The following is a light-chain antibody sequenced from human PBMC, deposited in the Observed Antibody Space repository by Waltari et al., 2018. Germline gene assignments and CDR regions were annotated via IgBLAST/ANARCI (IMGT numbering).Light chain of an antibody. CDR1: QSGGTS. Sequence: DIVMTQSPATLPVSPGERATLSCRASQSGGTSLAWYQQRPGQAPRFLIYGASTRGTGIPARFSGSGSGTDFTLSISSLQSEDSAVYYCQQYNNWPYTFGQGTKLEIK. CDR2: GAS. CDR3: QQYNNWPYT. J-gene: IGKJ2*01. V-gene: IGKV3-15*01.